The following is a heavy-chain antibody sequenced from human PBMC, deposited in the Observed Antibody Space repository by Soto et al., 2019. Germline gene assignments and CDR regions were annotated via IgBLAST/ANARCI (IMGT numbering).Heavy chain of an antibody. CDR1: GAPVSSETHF. CDR2: MYYSGIT. Sequence: WETLSLTCTVSGAPVSSETHFWTWIRQPPGKGLEWIGYMYYSGITNSNPALKSRVTLSVDRSRNQFSLSLNSVTAADTAVYYCAREDMSGTYYFDYWGPGIQVTVSS. V-gene: IGHV4-61*01. J-gene: IGHJ4*02. D-gene: IGHD1-26*01. CDR3: AREDMSGTYYFDY.